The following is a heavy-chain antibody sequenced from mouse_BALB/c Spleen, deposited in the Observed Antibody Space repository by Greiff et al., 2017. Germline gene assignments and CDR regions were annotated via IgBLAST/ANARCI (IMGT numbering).Heavy chain of an antibody. CDR1: GYTFTDYA. D-gene: IGHD2-5*01. V-gene: IGHV1-67*01. J-gene: IGHJ3*01. Sequence: VQLQQSGPELVRPGVSVKISCKGSGYTFTDYAMHWVKQSHAKSLEWIGVISTYYGNTNYNQKFKGKATMTVDKSSSTAYMELARLTSEDSAIYYCARASNYEGAWFAYWGQGTLVTVSA. CDR3: ARASNYEGAWFAY. CDR2: ISTYYGNT.